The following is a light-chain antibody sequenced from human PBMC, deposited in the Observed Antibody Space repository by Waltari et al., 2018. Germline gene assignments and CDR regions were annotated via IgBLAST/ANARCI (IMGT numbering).Light chain of an antibody. V-gene: IGKV1-5*03. J-gene: IGKJ4*01. Sequence: DIQMTQSPSTLSASVGDRVTITCRASQSIGSTLAWYQQKPGKAPKVVIYEASSLESGVPSRFSGSGSGTEFTLTISILQPDDFATYYCQQCNSYLLTFGGGTKVEIK. CDR3: QQCNSYLLT. CDR2: EAS. CDR1: QSIGST.